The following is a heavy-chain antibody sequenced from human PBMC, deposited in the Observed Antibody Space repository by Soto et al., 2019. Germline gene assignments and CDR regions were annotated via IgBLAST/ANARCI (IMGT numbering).Heavy chain of an antibody. V-gene: IGHV3-48*03. CDR2: ISSSGSTI. J-gene: IGHJ4*02. CDR1: GFTFSSYE. CDR3: ARAPSHDYGDY. Sequence: EVQLVESGGGLVQPGGSLRLSCAASGFTFSSYEMNWVRQAPGKGLEWVSYISSSGSTIYYADSVKGRFTISRDNAKNSLYLQMTSLRAEDTAVYYCARAPSHDYGDYWGQGTLVTVSS.